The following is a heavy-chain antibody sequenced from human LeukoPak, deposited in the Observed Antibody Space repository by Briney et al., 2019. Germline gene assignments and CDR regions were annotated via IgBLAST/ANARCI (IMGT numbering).Heavy chain of an antibody. CDR1: GGTFSSYT. D-gene: IGHD2-2*01. J-gene: IGHJ6*03. CDR3: ARERGLGYCSSTSCPGAMDV. CDR2: IIPILGIA. V-gene: IGHV1-69*04. Sequence: SVKVSCKASGGTFSSYTISWVRQAPGQGLEWMGRIIPILGIANYAQKFQGRVTITADKSTSTAYMELSSLRSEDTAVYHCARERGLGYCSSTSCPGAMDVWGKGTTVTVSS.